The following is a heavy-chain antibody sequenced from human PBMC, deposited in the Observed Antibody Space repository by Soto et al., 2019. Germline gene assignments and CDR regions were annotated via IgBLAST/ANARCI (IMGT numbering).Heavy chain of an antibody. CDR3: ARAPPCSGTSCYYYGMGV. CDR1: GFTFSSYE. Sequence: EVQLVESGGGLVQPGGSLRLSCAASGFTFSSYEMNWVRQAPGKGLEWVSYISSSGSTIYYADSVKGRFTISRDNAKNSLYLQMNSRRAEDTAVYYCARAPPCSGTSCYYYGMGVWGQGTTVTVAS. D-gene: IGHD2-2*01. J-gene: IGHJ6*02. V-gene: IGHV3-48*03. CDR2: ISSSGSTI.